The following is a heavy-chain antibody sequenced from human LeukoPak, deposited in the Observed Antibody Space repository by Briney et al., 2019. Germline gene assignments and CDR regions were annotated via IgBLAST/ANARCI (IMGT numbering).Heavy chain of an antibody. D-gene: IGHD5-18*01. CDR1: GFTFDDYA. CDR2: ISWNSGSI. CDR3: AKDHTPGYSYAFFDY. J-gene: IGHJ4*02. Sequence: GRPLRLSCAASGFTFDDYAMHWVRQAPGKGLEWVSGISWNSGSIGYADSVKGRFTISRDNAKNSLYLQMNSLRAEDTALYYCAKDHTPGYSYAFFDYWGQGTLVTVSS. V-gene: IGHV3-9*01.